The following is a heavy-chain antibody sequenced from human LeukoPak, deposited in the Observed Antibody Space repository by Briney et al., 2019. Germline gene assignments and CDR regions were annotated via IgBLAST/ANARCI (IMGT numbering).Heavy chain of an antibody. CDR2: ISWNSGSI. Sequence: GGSLRLSCAASGFTFDNYAMHWVRQAPGKGLEWVSGISWNSGSIAYADSVKGRFRISRDNPKNSLYLQINSLRAEDTALYYCAKDDGDYVIDYWGQGTLVTVSS. CDR1: GFTFDNYA. CDR3: AKDDGDYVIDY. J-gene: IGHJ4*02. V-gene: IGHV3-9*01. D-gene: IGHD4-17*01.